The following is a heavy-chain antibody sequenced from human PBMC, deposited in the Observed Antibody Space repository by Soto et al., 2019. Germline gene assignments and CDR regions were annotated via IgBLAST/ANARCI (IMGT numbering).Heavy chain of an antibody. V-gene: IGHV4-59*12. D-gene: IGHD3-10*01. J-gene: IGHJ4*02. CDR3: ARDDRLWFGSF. CDR1: GGSINSYY. Sequence: SETLSLTCTVSGGSINSYYWCWIRQPPGKGLEWIGYIYYSGSTNYNPSLKSRVTISVDTSKNQFSLTLKSVTAADTAVYYCARDDRLWFGSFWSQGALVTVSS. CDR2: IYYSGST.